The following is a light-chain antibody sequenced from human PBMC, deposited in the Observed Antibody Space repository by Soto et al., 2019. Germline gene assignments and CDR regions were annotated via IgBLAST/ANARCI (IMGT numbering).Light chain of an antibody. CDR3: HPYAGGNDV. V-gene: IGLV2-8*01. Sequence: QSALTQPPSASGSPGQSVTISCTGTSSDVGGYNYVSWYQQNPGKVPKLMIYEVNKRASGVPDRFSGSKSSNTASLTVSGHKAEDEAEDYCHPYAGGNDVFGTGTQLTVL. CDR2: EVN. CDR1: SSDVGGYNY. J-gene: IGLJ1*01.